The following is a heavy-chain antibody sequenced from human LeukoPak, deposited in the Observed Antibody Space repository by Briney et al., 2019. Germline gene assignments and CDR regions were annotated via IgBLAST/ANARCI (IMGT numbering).Heavy chain of an antibody. CDR2: ISGSGGST. J-gene: IGHJ4*02. D-gene: IGHD5-18*01. V-gene: IGHV3-23*01. Sequence: PGGSLRLSCAASGFTFSSYAMSWVRQAPGKGLEWVSAISGSGGSTYYADSVKGRFTISRDNSKNTLYLQMNSLRAEDTAVYYCAKVREPNEYSYGYNYWGQGTLVTVSS. CDR3: AKVREPNEYSYGYNY. CDR1: GFTFSSYA.